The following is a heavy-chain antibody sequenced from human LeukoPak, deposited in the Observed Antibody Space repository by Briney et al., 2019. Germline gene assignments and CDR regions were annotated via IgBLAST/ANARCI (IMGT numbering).Heavy chain of an antibody. D-gene: IGHD1-26*01. CDR1: GFIFSSYV. J-gene: IGHJ4*02. CDR3: AKNYGGGATMLDY. Sequence: PGGSLRLSCAASGFIFSSYVMSWVRQAPGKGLEWVSGIGGSGGSTYYADSVKGRFTLSRDNSKNTVSLQMNSLRAEDTAVYYCAKNYGGGATMLDYWGQGTLVTVSS. CDR2: IGGSGGST. V-gene: IGHV3-23*01.